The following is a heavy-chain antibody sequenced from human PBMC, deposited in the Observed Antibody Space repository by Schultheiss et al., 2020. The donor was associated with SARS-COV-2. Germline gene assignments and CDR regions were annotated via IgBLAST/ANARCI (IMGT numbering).Heavy chain of an antibody. J-gene: IGHJ4*01. D-gene: IGHD6-13*01. Sequence: GGSLRLSCAASGFTFDDYAMHWVRQAPGKGLEWVSAISGSGGSTYYADSVKGRFTISRDNSKNTLYLQMNSLRAEDTAVYYCARPMSTSTWYHFDYWGQGTLVTVSS. CDR2: ISGSGGST. V-gene: IGHV3-23*01. CDR1: GFTFDDYA. CDR3: ARPMSTSTWYHFDY.